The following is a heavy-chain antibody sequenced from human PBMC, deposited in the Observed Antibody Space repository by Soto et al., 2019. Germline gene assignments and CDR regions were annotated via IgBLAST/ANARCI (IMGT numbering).Heavy chain of an antibody. CDR1: AFSFSSDW. CDR2: IKQDGSEK. Sequence: GGPLRLSCAASAFSFSSDWMRWVRQAPGKGLEWVANIKQDGSEKHYVDSVKGRFTISRDNAKDSLYLQMNSLRAEDTAVYYCARGYGSGTLWGQGTLVTAPQ. CDR3: ARGYGSGTL. J-gene: IGHJ4*02. D-gene: IGHD3-10*01. V-gene: IGHV3-7*01.